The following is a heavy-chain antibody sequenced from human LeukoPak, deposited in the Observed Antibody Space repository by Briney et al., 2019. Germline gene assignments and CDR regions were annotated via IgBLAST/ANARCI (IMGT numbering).Heavy chain of an antibody. CDR2: ITPNSGAT. Sequence: ASVNVSFKASRYTFTDYYMHWVRQAPGQGLEGMGWITPNSGATKYAQKFRGRVSMTGDTSLNTAYMELSRLRCDDTAIYYSARVSPFYYDSSGDFDYWGQGTLVTISS. J-gene: IGHJ4*02. V-gene: IGHV1-2*02. CDR1: RYTFTDYY. CDR3: ARVSPFYYDSSGDFDY. D-gene: IGHD3-22*01.